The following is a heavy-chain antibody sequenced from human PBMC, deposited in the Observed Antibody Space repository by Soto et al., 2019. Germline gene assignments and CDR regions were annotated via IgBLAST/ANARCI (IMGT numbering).Heavy chain of an antibody. V-gene: IGHV4-61*01. D-gene: IGHD3-9*01. CDR2: IYYSGST. CDR1: GGSVSSGSYY. CDR3: ARVKLDVLRYFDWLSVGYFDY. J-gene: IGHJ4*02. Sequence: SETLSLTCTVSGGSVSSGSYYWSWIRQPPGKGLEWIGYIYYSGSTNYNPSLKSRVTISVDTSKNQFSLKLSSVTAADTAVYYCARVKLDVLRYFDWLSVGYFDYWGQGTLVTVS.